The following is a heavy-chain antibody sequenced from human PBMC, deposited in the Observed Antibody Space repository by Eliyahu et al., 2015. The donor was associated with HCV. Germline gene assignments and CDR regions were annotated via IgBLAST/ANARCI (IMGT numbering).Heavy chain of an antibody. J-gene: IGHJ4*02. CDR2: ISGRGDNT. CDR1: GXXFSNYA. D-gene: IGHD2-15*01. Sequence: EVQLLESGGGLVQPGGSXXLXXXASGXXFSNYAMFWVRQAPGKGLEWVSSISGRGDNTYYVDSVKGRFTISRDNSKNMXYLQMSSLRAEDTAVYYCACPPYYSGWDFFDHWGQGTLVTVSS. CDR3: ACPPYYSGWDFFDH. V-gene: IGHV3-23*01.